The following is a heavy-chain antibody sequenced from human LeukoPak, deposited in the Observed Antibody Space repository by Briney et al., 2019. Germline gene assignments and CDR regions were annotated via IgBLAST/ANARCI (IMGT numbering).Heavy chain of an antibody. D-gene: IGHD2-8*01. V-gene: IGHV5-51*01. CDR2: IYPGNSDI. CDR3: ARLGGYCTYGVCYTGEYFQH. J-gene: IGHJ1*01. CDR1: GDSFTNYR. Sequence: GESLKISCKDSGDSFTNYRIAWVRQKAGKGLEWMGVIYPGNSDIGYSPSFEGQVTISADKSISTAYLQWSSLKASDTAMYYCARLGGYCTYGVCYTGEYFQHWGQGTLVSVSS.